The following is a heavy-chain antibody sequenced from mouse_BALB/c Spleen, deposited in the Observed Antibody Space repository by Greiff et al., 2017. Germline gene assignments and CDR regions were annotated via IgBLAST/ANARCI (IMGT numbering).Heavy chain of an antibody. D-gene: IGHD1-1*01. CDR1: GYTFTSYW. V-gene: IGHV1-69*02. Sequence: QVQLQQPGAELVKPGASVKLSCKASGYTFTSYWMHWVKQRPGQGLEWIGEIDPSDSYTNYNQKFKGKATLTVDKSSSTAYMQLSSLTSEDAAVFNWARGYYGSSYAMDYWGQGTSVTVSS. J-gene: IGHJ4*01. CDR2: IDPSDSYT. CDR3: ARGYYGSSYAMDY.